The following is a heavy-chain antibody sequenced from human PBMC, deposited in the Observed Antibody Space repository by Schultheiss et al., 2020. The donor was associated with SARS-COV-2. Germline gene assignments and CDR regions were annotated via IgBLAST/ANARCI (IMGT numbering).Heavy chain of an antibody. CDR2: IYPGDSDT. J-gene: IGHJ6*02. D-gene: IGHD3-10*01. V-gene: IGHV5-51*01. CDR1: GYSFTSYW. CDR3: ARLGKWFGELLHV. Sequence: GESKISCKGSGYSFTSYWIGWVRQMPGKGLEWMGIIYPGDSDTRYSPSFQGQVTISADKSISTAYLQWSSLKASDTAMYYCARLGKWFGELLHVWGQGTTVTVSS.